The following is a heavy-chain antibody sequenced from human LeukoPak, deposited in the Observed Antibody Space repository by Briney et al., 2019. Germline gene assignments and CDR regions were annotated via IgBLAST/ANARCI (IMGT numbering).Heavy chain of an antibody. D-gene: IGHD3-10*01. CDR1: GFTFRIYG. CDR2: ISYDGSTK. CDR3: VKAKRADGSGSSDYFDY. V-gene: IGHV3-30*18. J-gene: IGHJ4*02. Sequence: RPGGSLRLFCAASGFTFRIYGMHWVRQGPGEGLEWVAVISYDGSTKSYADSVKGRFTISRDNSNNTLYLQMNSLEGDDTAVYYCVKAKRADGSGSSDYFDYWGQGTLVTVSS.